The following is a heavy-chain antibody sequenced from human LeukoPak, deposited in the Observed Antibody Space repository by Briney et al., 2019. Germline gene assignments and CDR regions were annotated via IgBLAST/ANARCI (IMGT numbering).Heavy chain of an antibody. D-gene: IGHD6-13*01. J-gene: IGHJ4*02. CDR3: ARERPSIAAAGKNDY. CDR2: INHSGST. V-gene: IGHV4-34*01. Sequence: SETLSLTCAVYGGSFSGYYWSWIRQPPGKGLEWLGEINHSGSTNYNPSLKSRVTISVDTSKNQFSLTLSSVTAADTAVYYCARERPSIAAAGKNDYWGQGTLVTVSS. CDR1: GGSFSGYY.